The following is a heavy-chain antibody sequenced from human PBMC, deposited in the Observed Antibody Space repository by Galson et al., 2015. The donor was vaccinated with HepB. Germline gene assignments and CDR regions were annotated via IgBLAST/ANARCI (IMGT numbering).Heavy chain of an antibody. Sequence: SVKVSCKASGYTFTSYRLTWLRQAPGQGLEWMGWITADNGNTNYAQNLQGRVTMTTDTSTSTAYMELRSLRSDDTAVYYCASDCSDTSCSPWGQGTLVTVSS. CDR1: GYTFTSYR. CDR2: ITADNGNT. D-gene: IGHD2-2*01. V-gene: IGHV1-18*01. J-gene: IGHJ5*02. CDR3: ASDCSDTSCSP.